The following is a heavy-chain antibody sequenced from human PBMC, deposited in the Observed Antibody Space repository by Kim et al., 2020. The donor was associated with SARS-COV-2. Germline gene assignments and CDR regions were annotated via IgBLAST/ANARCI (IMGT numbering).Heavy chain of an antibody. D-gene: IGHD6-19*01. V-gene: IGHV4-34*01. CDR3: ARVIIAVAGQYFDY. Sequence: NPSLKSRITISVDTSKNPFSLKLGSVTAADTAEYYCARVIIAVAGQYFDYWGQGTLVTVSS. J-gene: IGHJ4*02.